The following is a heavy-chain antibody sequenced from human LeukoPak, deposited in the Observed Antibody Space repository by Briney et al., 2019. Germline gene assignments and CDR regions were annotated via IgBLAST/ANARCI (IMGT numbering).Heavy chain of an antibody. D-gene: IGHD1-1*01. Sequence: PSETLSLTCTVSGGSISSGNYYWSWIRQPPGKGLGWIGYIYYSGYTNYNPSLKSRVTISVDTSKNQFSLKLSSVTAADTAVYYCARVTWFPGTSYYYMDVWGKGTTVTVSS. CDR3: ARVTWFPGTSYYYMDV. CDR2: IYYSGYT. CDR1: GGSISSGNYY. V-gene: IGHV4-61*01. J-gene: IGHJ6*03.